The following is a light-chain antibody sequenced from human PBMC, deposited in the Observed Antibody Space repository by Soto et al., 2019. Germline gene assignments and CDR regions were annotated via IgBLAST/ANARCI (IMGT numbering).Light chain of an antibody. CDR3: SSSAGSNNYV. V-gene: IGLV2-8*01. CDR1: SSDVGGYNY. CDR2: EVS. J-gene: IGLJ1*01. Sequence: QSALSQPPSASGSPGQSVTISCTGTSSDVGGYNYVSWCQQHPGKPPKLIIYEVSKRPSGVPDRFFGSKSGNTASLTVSGLQAEDEADYYCSSSAGSNNYVFGTGTKVTVL.